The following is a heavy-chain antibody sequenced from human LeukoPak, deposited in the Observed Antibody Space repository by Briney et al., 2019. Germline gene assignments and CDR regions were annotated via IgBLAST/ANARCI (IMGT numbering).Heavy chain of an antibody. CDR1: GFTFSSYE. J-gene: IGHJ4*02. D-gene: IGHD3-10*01. CDR3: ARDGSGRYLFDY. V-gene: IGHV3-48*03. Sequence: GGSLRLSCAASGFTFSSYEMNWVRQAPGKGLEWVSYISSSGSTIYYADSVKGRFTISRDNAKNSLYLQMNSLRAEDTAVYYCARDGSGRYLFDYWGQGTLVTVSS. CDR2: ISSSGSTI.